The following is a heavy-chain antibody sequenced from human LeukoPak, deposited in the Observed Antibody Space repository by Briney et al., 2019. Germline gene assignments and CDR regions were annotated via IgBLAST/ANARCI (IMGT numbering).Heavy chain of an antibody. J-gene: IGHJ4*02. D-gene: IGHD1-26*01. Sequence: GGSLRLSCAASGVTFSNHAMTWVRQAPGKGLEWVSGITGSGANTYYAESVKGRFTISRDNSRNTLYLQMNSLRAEDAALYYCATCPASETYYGVFDYWGQGALVTVSS. CDR3: ATCPASETYYGVFDY. V-gene: IGHV3-23*01. CDR1: GVTFSNHA. CDR2: ITGSGANT.